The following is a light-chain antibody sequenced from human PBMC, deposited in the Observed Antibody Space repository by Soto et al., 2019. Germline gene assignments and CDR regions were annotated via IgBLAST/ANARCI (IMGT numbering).Light chain of an antibody. Sequence: EIVLTQSPGTLPLSPGERATLSCRASQSVSSSYLAWYQQKPGQAPRLLIYGASSRATGIPDRFSGSRSGTDFTLTISRLEPEDVAVYYCQQYGSSPRTFGQGTKVEIK. V-gene: IGKV3-20*01. CDR1: QSVSSSY. J-gene: IGKJ1*01. CDR2: GAS. CDR3: QQYGSSPRT.